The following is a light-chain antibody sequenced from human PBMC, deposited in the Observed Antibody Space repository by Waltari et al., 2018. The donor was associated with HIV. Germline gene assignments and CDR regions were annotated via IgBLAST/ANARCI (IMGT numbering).Light chain of an antibody. J-gene: IGLJ2*01. CDR3: SSYAGSNNFVV. V-gene: IGLV2-8*01. CDR2: VFS. CDR1: RSEVGGYNY. Sequence: QSALTQPPSASGSPGQSVTISCTGPRSEVGGYNYVSWYQQHPGKAPKLMIYVFSKRPSGFPDRFAGSKSGNTASLTVSGLQAEDEAEYYCSSYAGSNNFVVFGGGTKLTVL.